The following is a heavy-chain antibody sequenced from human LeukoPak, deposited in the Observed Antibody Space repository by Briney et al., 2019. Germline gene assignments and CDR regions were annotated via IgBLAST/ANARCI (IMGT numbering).Heavy chain of an antibody. J-gene: IGHJ4*02. CDR3: ARGVNVWGSYRVMTLLQYFDY. CDR1: GGSFSGYY. Sequence: SETLSLTCAVYGGSFSGYYWSWIRQPPGKGLEWIGEINHSGSANYNPSLKSRVTISADTSKNQFSLKLSSVTAADTAVYYCARGVNVWGSYRVMTLLQYFDYWGQGTLVTVSS. D-gene: IGHD3-16*02. CDR2: INHSGSA. V-gene: IGHV4-34*01.